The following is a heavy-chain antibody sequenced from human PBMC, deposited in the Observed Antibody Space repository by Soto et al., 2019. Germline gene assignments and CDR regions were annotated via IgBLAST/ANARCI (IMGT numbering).Heavy chain of an antibody. CDR2: ISYDGSNT. D-gene: IGHD3-10*01. CDR1: GFTFSSYA. Sequence: QLVESGGGVVQPGRSLRLSCAASGFTFSSYAFHWVRQAPGKGLEWVAVISYDGSNTYYGDSVKGRVTISRDDSKNTVYLQMNSLKEEDTALYYCAKEGLGELLWGWLDPWGQGTLVTVSS. J-gene: IGHJ5*02. CDR3: AKEGLGELLWGWLDP. V-gene: IGHV3-30-3*01.